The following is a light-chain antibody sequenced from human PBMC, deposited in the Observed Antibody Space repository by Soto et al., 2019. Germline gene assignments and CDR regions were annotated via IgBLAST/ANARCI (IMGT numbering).Light chain of an antibody. CDR2: EVT. V-gene: IGLV2-8*01. Sequence: QSALTQPPSASGSPGQSVTISCTGTSSDVGAYNYVSWYQQHAGKAPKLVIYEVTKRPSGVPDRFSGSKSANTASLTVCGLQAEDEADYYCSSFASSNTWVFGGGTQLTVL. CDR1: SSDVGAYNY. CDR3: SSFASSNTWV. J-gene: IGLJ3*02.